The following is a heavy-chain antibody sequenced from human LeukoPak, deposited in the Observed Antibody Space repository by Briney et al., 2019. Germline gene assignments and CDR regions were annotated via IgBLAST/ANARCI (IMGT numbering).Heavy chain of an antibody. CDR1: DDSITMYY. J-gene: IGHJ6*03. V-gene: IGHV4-59*01. D-gene: IGHD4-11*01. CDR2: VDHTGST. CDR3: ARGRVSSSTWYSTYYYFFYMDF. Sequence: SETLSLTCTVSDDSITMYYWTWIRQPPGKGLEWIGYVDHTGSTKFSPSLNGRVSISRDTSNNFFSLRLRSVTAADTAVYFCARGRVSSSTWYSTYYYFFYMDFWGKGTTVTVSS.